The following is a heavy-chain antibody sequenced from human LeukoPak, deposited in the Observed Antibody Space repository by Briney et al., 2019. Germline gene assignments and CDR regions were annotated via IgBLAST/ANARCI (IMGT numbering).Heavy chain of an antibody. J-gene: IGHJ4*02. D-gene: IGHD1/OR15-1a*01. Sequence: PGGSLRLSCAASGFTFNSYGMHWVRQAPGKGLEWVAFIRYDGSNKYYLDSVKGRFTISRDSSKNTLYLQMNSLRAEDTAVYYCAKEGTASKPSDLDYWGQGTLVTVSS. CDR1: GFTFNSYG. CDR3: AKEGTASKPSDLDY. CDR2: IRYDGSNK. V-gene: IGHV3-30*02.